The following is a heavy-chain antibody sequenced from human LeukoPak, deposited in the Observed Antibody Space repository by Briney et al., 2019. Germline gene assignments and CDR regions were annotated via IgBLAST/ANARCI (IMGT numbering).Heavy chain of an antibody. Sequence: SETLSLTCCVSGGSINNYYWSWIRQPPGKGLEWLGTIYFGGTTDYNSSLKSRLTISVDTFKNQLSLNLQSVTAADTATYYCARHRSDTGGKKGVNWFDPWGQGTLVTVSS. V-gene: IGHV4-59*01. CDR3: ARHRSDTGGKKGVNWFDP. CDR2: IYFGGTT. CDR1: GGSINNYY. J-gene: IGHJ5*02. D-gene: IGHD4-23*01.